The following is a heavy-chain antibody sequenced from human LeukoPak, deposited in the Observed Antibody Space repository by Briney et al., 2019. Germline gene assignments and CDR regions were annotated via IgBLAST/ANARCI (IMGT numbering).Heavy chain of an antibody. CDR3: SIWTGTSPTYFDY. V-gene: IGHV1-2*02. Sequence: ASVTVSCKASGYTFTGYYMHWVRQAPGQGLEWMGWINPNSGDTIYAQKFQGRVTMTRDASINTAYMELSSLRSDDTAVYYCSIWTGTSPTYFDYWGQGALVTVSS. CDR2: INPNSGDT. CDR1: GYTFTGYY. D-gene: IGHD3/OR15-3a*01. J-gene: IGHJ4*02.